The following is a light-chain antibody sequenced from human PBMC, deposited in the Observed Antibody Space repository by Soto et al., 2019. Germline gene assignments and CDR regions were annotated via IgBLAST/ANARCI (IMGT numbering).Light chain of an antibody. J-gene: IGLJ3*02. CDR3: AAWDDSLNGTGV. V-gene: IGLV1-44*01. CDR1: SSNIGSNT. Sequence: QSVLTQPPSASGTPGQRVTISCSGSSSNIGSNTVNWYQQLPGTAPKLLIYSNNQRPSGVPDRFSGSKSGTSASLAISGLQSDDEADYYCAAWDDSLNGTGVFGGGTKLTV. CDR2: SNN.